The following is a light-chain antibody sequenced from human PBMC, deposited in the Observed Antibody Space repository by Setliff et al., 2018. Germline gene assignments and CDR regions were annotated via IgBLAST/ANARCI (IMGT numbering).Light chain of an antibody. V-gene: IGLV2-14*03. CDR3: SSYTSSSTLYV. Sequence: QSALTQPASVSGSPGQSITISCTGTSSDVGGYDYVSWYQQHPGKAPKFMIYDVSYRPSGVSNRFSGSKSGNTASLTISGLQAEDEADYYCSSYTSSSTLYVCGTGTKVTV. J-gene: IGLJ1*01. CDR1: SSDVGGYDY. CDR2: DVS.